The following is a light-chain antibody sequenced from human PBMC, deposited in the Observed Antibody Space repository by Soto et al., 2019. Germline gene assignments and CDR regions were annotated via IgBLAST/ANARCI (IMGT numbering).Light chain of an antibody. CDR2: AAS. V-gene: IGKV1-9*01. CDR1: QGISSY. J-gene: IGKJ4*01. Sequence: IQLTQSPSSLSASVGDRVTITCRASQGISSYLAWYQQKPGKAPKLLIYAASTLQSGVPSRFSGSGSGTDFTLTISSLQPEDFATYYCRQRSTYPPTFGGGTKVYIK. CDR3: RQRSTYPPT.